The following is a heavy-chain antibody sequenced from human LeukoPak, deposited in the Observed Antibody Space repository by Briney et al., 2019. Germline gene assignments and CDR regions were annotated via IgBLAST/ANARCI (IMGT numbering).Heavy chain of an antibody. CDR1: GVSFSGYY. D-gene: IGHD6-13*01. V-gene: IGHV4-34*01. CDR3: AREVAAAGTPLDY. CDR2: INHSGST. Sequence: SETLSLTCAVYGVSFSGYYWSWIRQPPGKGLEWIGEINHSGSTNYNPSLKSRVTISVDTSKNQFSLKLSSVTAADTAVYYCAREVAAAGTPLDYWGQGTLVTVSS. J-gene: IGHJ4*02.